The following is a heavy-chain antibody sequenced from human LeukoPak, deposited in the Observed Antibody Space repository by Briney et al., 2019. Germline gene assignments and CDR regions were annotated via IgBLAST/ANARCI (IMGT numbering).Heavy chain of an antibody. CDR3: AREGYYGSGSYYPNWFDP. J-gene: IGHJ5*02. Sequence: RGGSRTLSCAASALTFSSYAMHWVRQAPGEGLGWVAFISYDGSNKYYADSVKGRFTLSRDNAKNSLYLQMNSLRAEDTAVYYCAREGYYGSGSYYPNWFDPWGQGTLVTVSS. V-gene: IGHV3-30-3*01. CDR2: ISYDGSNK. D-gene: IGHD3-10*01. CDR1: ALTFSSYA.